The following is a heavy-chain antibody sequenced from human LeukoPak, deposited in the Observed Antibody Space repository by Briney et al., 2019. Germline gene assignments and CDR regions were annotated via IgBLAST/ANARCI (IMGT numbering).Heavy chain of an antibody. CDR3: ARDTWGYSDY. J-gene: IGHJ4*02. V-gene: IGHV4-30-2*01. CDR2: IYHSGST. Sequence: SETLSLTCTVSGGSISSGGYYWSWIRQPPGKGLEWIGYIYHSGSTYYNPSLKSRVTISVDRSKNQFSLKLSSVTAADTAVYYRARDTWGYSDYWGQGTLVTVSS. D-gene: IGHD3-16*02. CDR1: GGSISSGGYY.